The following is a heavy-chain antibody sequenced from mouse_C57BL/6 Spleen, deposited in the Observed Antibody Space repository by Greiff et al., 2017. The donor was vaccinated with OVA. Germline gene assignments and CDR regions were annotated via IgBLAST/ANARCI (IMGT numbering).Heavy chain of an antibody. J-gene: IGHJ4*01. V-gene: IGHV1-69*01. CDR1: GYTFTSYW. Sequence: VQLQQSGAELVMPGASVKLSCKASGYTFTSYWMHWVKQRPGQGLEWIGEIDPSDSYTNYNQKFKGKSTLTVDKSSSTAYMQLSSLTSEDSAVYYCAGGEGREAMDYWGQGTSVTVSS. CDR3: AGGEGREAMDY. D-gene: IGHD3-3*01. CDR2: IDPSDSYT.